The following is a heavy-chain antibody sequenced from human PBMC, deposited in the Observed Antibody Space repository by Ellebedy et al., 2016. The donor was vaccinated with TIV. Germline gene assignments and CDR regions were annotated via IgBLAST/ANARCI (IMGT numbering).Heavy chain of an antibody. Sequence: ASVKVSXKASGGTFSSYAMSWVRQAPGQGLEWMGWMNPNSGNTDYALKFQGRVSMTRNTSISTAYMELTSLRSEDTAVYYCARAYYFATGSEFDYWGQGTLVTVSS. V-gene: IGHV1-8*02. CDR3: ARAYYFATGSEFDY. CDR2: MNPNSGNT. J-gene: IGHJ4*02. CDR1: GGTFSSYA. D-gene: IGHD3-10*01.